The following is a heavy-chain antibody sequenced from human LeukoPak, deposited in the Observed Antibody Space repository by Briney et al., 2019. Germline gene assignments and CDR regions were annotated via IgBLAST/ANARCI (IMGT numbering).Heavy chain of an antibody. V-gene: IGHV4-34*01. CDR1: SGSFSGYY. J-gene: IGHJ4*02. CDR2: INHSGST. Sequence: KPSETLSLTCAVYSGSFSGYYWSWIRQPPGEGLEWIGEINHSGSTNYNPSLKSRVTISVDTSKNQFSLKLSSVTAADTAVYYCARVDGGYDRDYWGQGTLVTVSS. CDR3: ARVDGGYDRDY. D-gene: IGHD5-12*01.